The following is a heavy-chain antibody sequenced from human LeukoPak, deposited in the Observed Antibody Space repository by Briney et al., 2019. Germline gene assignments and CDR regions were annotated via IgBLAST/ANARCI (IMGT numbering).Heavy chain of an antibody. CDR2: IWYDGSNK. V-gene: IGHV3-33*01. Sequence: SGRSLRLSCAASGFTFSSYGMHWVRQAPGKGLEWVAVIWYDGSNKYYADSVKGRFTISRDNSRNTLYLQMNSLRAEDTAVYYCARDHLSGQQLPPAHFDYWGQGTLVTVSS. J-gene: IGHJ4*02. CDR1: GFTFSSYG. CDR3: ARDHLSGQQLPPAHFDY. D-gene: IGHD6-13*01.